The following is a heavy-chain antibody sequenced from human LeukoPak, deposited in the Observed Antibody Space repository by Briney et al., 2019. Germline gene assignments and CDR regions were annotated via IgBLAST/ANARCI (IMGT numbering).Heavy chain of an antibody. CDR3: ARLADCSSTSCYSPFDY. Sequence: SQTLSLTCTVSGGSISSGGYYWSWIRQHPGKGLEWIGYIYYSGSTYYNPSLKSRVTISVDTSKNQFSLKLSSVTAAVTAVYYCARLADCSSTSCYSPFDYWGQGTLVTVSS. V-gene: IGHV4-31*03. CDR2: IYYSGST. D-gene: IGHD2-2*01. J-gene: IGHJ4*02. CDR1: GGSISSGGYY.